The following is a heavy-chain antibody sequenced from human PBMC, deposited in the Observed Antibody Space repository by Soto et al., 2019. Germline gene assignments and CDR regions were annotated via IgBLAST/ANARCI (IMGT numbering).Heavy chain of an antibody. D-gene: IGHD3-3*01. J-gene: IGHJ4*02. CDR1: GFTFSDSA. V-gene: IGHV3-73*01. Sequence: EVQLVESGGGLVQPGGSLKLSCAASGFTFSDSAVHWVRLASGKGLEWVGRIRSKPKNYTTTYAASVKGRFTISRDDSKNTAYLQMNSLKTEDTAVYYCSRWLSGYYTHFDYWGQGTLVTVSS. CDR3: SRWLSGYYTHFDY. CDR2: IRSKPKNYTT.